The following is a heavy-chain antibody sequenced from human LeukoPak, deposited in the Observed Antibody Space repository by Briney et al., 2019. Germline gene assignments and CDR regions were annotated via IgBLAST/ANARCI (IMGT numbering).Heavy chain of an antibody. V-gene: IGHV4-4*07. CDR3: AREARAVEVYSNYFDY. J-gene: IGHJ4*02. D-gene: IGHD4-11*01. Sequence: SETLSLTCTVSGGSISSYYWSWIRQPAGKGLEWIGRIYTSGSTNYNPSLKSRVTMSVDTSKNQFSLKLSSVTAADTAVYYCAREARAVEVYSNYFDYWGQGTLVTVSS. CDR1: GGSISSYY. CDR2: IYTSGST.